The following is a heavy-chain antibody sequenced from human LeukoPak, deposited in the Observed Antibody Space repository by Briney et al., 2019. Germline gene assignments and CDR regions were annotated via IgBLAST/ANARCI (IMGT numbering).Heavy chain of an antibody. J-gene: IGHJ4*02. CDR1: GGTFSSYA. CDR3: ARADPGVDY. D-gene: IGHD3-10*01. V-gene: IGHV1-2*02. CDR2: INPNSGGT. Sequence: ASGKVSCKASGGTFSSYAISWVRQAPGQGLEWMGWINPNSGGTNYAQKFQGRVTMTRDTSISTAYMELSRLRSDDTAVYYCARADPGVDYWGQGTLVTVSS.